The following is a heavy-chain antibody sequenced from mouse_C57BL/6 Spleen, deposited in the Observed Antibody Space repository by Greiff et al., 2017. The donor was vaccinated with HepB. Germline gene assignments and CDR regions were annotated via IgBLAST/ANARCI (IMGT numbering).Heavy chain of an antibody. CDR1: GFTFSDYY. Sequence: EVKLVESGGGLVQPGGSLKLSCAASGFTFSDYYMYWVRQTPEKRLEWVAYISNGGGSTYYPDTVKGRFTISRDNAKNTLYLQMSRLKSEDTAMYYCARHLHYGYDGGWGQGTLVTVSA. D-gene: IGHD2-2*01. J-gene: IGHJ3*01. CDR3: ARHLHYGYDGG. V-gene: IGHV5-12*01. CDR2: ISNGGGST.